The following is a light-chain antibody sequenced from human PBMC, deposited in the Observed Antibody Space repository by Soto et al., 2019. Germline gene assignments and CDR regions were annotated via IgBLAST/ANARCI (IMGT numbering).Light chain of an antibody. J-gene: IGLJ1*01. Sequence: QSALTQPASVSGYPGQSITISCTGTSSDIGGYNYVSWYRQHPGKAPELMIYDVANRPSGVSDRFSGSKSGNTASLTISGLQTEDEADYYCSSYTSTSTLYVFGTGTKLTVL. V-gene: IGLV2-14*03. CDR3: SSYTSTSTLYV. CDR1: SSDIGGYNY. CDR2: DVA.